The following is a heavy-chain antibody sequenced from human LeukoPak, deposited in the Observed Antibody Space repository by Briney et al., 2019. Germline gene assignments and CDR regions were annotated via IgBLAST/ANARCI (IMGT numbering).Heavy chain of an antibody. V-gene: IGHV1-69*04. J-gene: IGHJ4*02. CDR3: AREEVRGVSDY. CDR2: IIPILGIA. CDR1: GGTFSSYA. Sequence: ASVKVSCKASGGTFSSYAISWVRQAPGQGLEWMGRIIPILGIANYAQKFQGRVTITADKSTSTAYMELSSLRSEDTAVYYCAREEVRGVSDYWGQGTLVTVSS. D-gene: IGHD3-10*01.